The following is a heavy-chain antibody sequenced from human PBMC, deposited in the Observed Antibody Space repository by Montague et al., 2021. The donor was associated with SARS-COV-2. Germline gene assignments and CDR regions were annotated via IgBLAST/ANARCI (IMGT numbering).Heavy chain of an antibody. J-gene: IGHJ3*02. V-gene: IGHV4-39*01. CDR1: GGSISSGSYY. Sequence: SETLSLTCTVSGGSISSGSYYWGWIRQPPGKGLEWIGSIYYSGSTYYNPSLKSRVTIPVDTSKYHFSLKLSSVTAADTAVYYCARQVGATLRHAFDIWGQETMVTVSS. CDR3: ARQVGATLRHAFDI. CDR2: IYYSGST. D-gene: IGHD1-26*01.